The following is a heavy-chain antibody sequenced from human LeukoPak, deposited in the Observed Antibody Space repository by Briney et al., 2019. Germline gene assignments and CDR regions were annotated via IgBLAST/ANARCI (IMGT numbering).Heavy chain of an antibody. Sequence: ASVKVSCKPSGYTFTSYDINWVRQATGQGLEWMGWMNPDSANTGYAQKFQGRVTMTRDTSTSTVYMELSSLRSEDTAVYYCARATVTTYYYYMDVWGKGTTVTVSS. CDR2: MNPDSANT. CDR3: ARATVTTYYYYMDV. V-gene: IGHV1-8*01. CDR1: GYTFTSYD. D-gene: IGHD4-11*01. J-gene: IGHJ6*03.